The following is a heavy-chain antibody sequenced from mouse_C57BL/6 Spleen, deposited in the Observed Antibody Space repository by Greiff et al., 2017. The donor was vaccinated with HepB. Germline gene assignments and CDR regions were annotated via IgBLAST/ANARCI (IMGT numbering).Heavy chain of an antibody. CDR2: ISSGSSTI. D-gene: IGHD2-2*01. CDR1: GFTFSDYG. CDR3: ARRSTMVTTHAMDY. Sequence: EVQRVESGGGLVKPGGSLKLSCAASGFTFSDYGMHWVRQAPEKGLEWVAYISSGSSTIYYADTVKGRFTISRDNAKNTLFLQMTSLRSEDTAMYYCARRSTMVTTHAMDYWGQGTSVTVSS. J-gene: IGHJ4*01. V-gene: IGHV5-17*01.